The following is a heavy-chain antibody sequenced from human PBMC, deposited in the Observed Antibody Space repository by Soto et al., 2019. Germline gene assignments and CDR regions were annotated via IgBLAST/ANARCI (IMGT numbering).Heavy chain of an antibody. V-gene: IGHV3-30-3*01. Sequence: QVQLVESGGGVVQPGRSLRLSCAASGFTFSSYAMHWVRQAPGKGLEWVAVISYDGSNKYYADSVKGRFTISRDNSKNTLYLKMNSLRAEDTAVYYCARDLTYSSSWYSKGDYWGQGTLVTVSS. CDR2: ISYDGSNK. J-gene: IGHJ4*02. CDR1: GFTFSSYA. D-gene: IGHD6-13*01. CDR3: ARDLTYSSSWYSKGDY.